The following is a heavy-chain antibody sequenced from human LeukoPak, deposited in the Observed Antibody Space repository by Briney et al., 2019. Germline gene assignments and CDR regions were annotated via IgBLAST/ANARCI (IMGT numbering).Heavy chain of an antibody. CDR2: IYYSGST. CDR3: ARGPLNYYGSETYFYYFDS. CDR1: GGSISSYY. D-gene: IGHD3-10*01. Sequence: PSETLSLTCTVSGGSISSYYWSWIRQPPGKGLEWIGYIYYSGSTNYNPSLKSRVTISVDTSKNQFSLKLSSVTAADTAVYYCARGPLNYYGSETYFYYFDSWGQGTLVTVSS. J-gene: IGHJ4*02. V-gene: IGHV4-59*01.